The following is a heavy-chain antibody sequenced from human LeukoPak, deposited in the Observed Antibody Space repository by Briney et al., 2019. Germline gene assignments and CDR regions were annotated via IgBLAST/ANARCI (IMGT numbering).Heavy chain of an antibody. V-gene: IGHV1-2*02. CDR3: ARGRVRMVALGQLLWHY. CDR2: INLNSGGT. CDR1: GYTFTVNY. Sequence: GASVTVSFKDSGYTFTVNYMQWVRQAPGQGVEWMGWINLNSGGTNYAQKFQGRVTMTRDTSISTAYMELSRLRSDDTAVYYCARGRVRMVALGQLLWHYWGQGTLVTVAS. J-gene: IGHJ4*02. D-gene: IGHD2-2*01.